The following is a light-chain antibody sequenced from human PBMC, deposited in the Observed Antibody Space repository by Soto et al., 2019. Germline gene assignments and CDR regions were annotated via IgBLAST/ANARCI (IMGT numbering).Light chain of an antibody. J-gene: IGKJ1*01. CDR3: LQDYVYPWT. CDR1: QGIGND. Sequence: IQVTQSPSSLSASVGDRVTISCRASQGIGNDLGWYQQKPGKAPKLLIYEASTLQTGVASRFSGSGSGTDFTLTISSLQPEDFATYYCLQDYVYPWTFGQGTKVEVK. CDR2: EAS. V-gene: IGKV1-6*01.